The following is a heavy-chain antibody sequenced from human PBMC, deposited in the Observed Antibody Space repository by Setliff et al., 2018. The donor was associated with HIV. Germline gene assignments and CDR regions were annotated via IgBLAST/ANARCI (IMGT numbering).Heavy chain of an antibody. J-gene: IGHJ4*02. Sequence: PGGSLRLSCAASAFTFSSYDMHWMRQAPGKGLEWVSYISSSGSSIHYADSVKGRFTISRDNAKNSLYLQMSSLRAEDTAVYYCAAYGDYSYWGQGTLVTGSS. V-gene: IGHV3-48*03. CDR3: AAYGDYSY. CDR1: AFTFSSYD. CDR2: ISSSGSSI. D-gene: IGHD4-17*01.